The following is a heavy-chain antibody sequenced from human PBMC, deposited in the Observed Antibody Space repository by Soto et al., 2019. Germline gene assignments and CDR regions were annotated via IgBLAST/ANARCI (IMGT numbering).Heavy chain of an antibody. D-gene: IGHD2-15*01. Sequence: QMQLQESGPGLVKPSQTLSLTCTVSGGSIIDGQTYLNWIRQHPERGLEWMGYINYRGTTNYSPALKSRLLISVDMSKNQFSLRLTTVTAADTAVYYCARDAPGVAPFWGQGTLVTVSS. V-gene: IGHV4-31*03. J-gene: IGHJ4*02. CDR3: ARDAPGVAPF. CDR2: INYRGTT. CDR1: GGSIIDGQTY.